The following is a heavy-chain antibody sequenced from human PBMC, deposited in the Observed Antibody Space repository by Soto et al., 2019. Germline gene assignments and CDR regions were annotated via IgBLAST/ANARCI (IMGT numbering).Heavy chain of an antibody. V-gene: IGHV3-23*01. Sequence: EVQLLESGGGLVQPGGSLRLSCAASGFTFSNYAMNWVRLAPGKGLEWVSGISGGGGSTYYADSVKGRFTISRDNSKNTLYLQMNSLRAEDTAVYHCAKVRGSLYYYGMDVWGQGTTVTVSS. CDR2: ISGGGGST. CDR3: AKVRGSLYYYGMDV. J-gene: IGHJ6*02. CDR1: GFTFSNYA.